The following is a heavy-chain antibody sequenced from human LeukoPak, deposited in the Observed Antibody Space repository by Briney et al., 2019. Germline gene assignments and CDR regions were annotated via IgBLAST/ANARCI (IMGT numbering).Heavy chain of an antibody. CDR3: AKGGSGWYGYYFDY. V-gene: IGHV3-23*01. Sequence: GGSLRLSCAASGFTFSSYTLSWVRQAPGKGLEWVSTINGNGGTTYYADSVKGRFTISRDNSKKTLYLQMNSLRAEDTAVYYCAKGGSGWYGYYFDYWGQGTLVTVSS. D-gene: IGHD6-19*01. CDR2: INGNGGTT. J-gene: IGHJ4*02. CDR1: GFTFSSYT.